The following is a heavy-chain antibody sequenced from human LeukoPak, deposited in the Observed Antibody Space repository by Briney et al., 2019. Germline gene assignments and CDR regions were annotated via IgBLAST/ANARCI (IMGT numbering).Heavy chain of an antibody. Sequence: SETLSLTCTVSGGSISSDYWSWIRQPPGKGLEWIGYIYYSGRTYYNPSLKSRITISVDTSKNQFSLRLSSVTAADTAVYYSARLASGSYGPLTPFDYWGQGTLVTVSS. V-gene: IGHV4-59*08. CDR2: IYYSGRT. CDR3: ARLASGSYGPLTPFDY. J-gene: IGHJ4*02. D-gene: IGHD1-26*01. CDR1: GGSISSDY.